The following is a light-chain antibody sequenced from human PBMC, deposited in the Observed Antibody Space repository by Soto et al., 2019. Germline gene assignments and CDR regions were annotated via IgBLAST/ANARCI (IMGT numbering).Light chain of an antibody. V-gene: IGKV3-15*01. J-gene: IGKJ4*01. Sequence: EIVMTQSPATLSVSPGERATLSCRASQSVSGNLAWYQQKPGQAPRLLIYGASTRATGIPARFSGSGSGTDFTLTITSLQSEDFAVYYCQQYNDWPPLTFGGGTKVEIK. CDR3: QQYNDWPPLT. CDR1: QSVSGN. CDR2: GAS.